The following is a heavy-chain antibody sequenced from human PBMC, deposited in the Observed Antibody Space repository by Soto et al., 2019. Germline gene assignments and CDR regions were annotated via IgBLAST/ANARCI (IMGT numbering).Heavy chain of an antibody. CDR1: GAALNSGNYY. D-gene: IGHD2-21*01. CDR3: ARLRIATNNYKWFDP. J-gene: IGHJ5*02. CDR2: IYVTGAV. Sequence: LSLPCSVSGAALNSGNYYWSWIRQVPGKGLEWIGHIYVTGAVDYNPSLRDRITISQDTSERQFSLNLRLVTAADTAVYYCARLRIATNNYKWFDPWGQGTLVTVSS. V-gene: IGHV4-31*03.